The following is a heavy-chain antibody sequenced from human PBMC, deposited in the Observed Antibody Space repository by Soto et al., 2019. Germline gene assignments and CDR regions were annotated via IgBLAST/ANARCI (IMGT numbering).Heavy chain of an antibody. J-gene: IGHJ4*02. V-gene: IGHV4-30-2*01. Sequence: SETLSLTCAVSGGSISSGGYSWSWIRQPPGKGLEWIGYIHQTGITYYNPSLKSRVTISLDRSNNQFSLNLSSVTAADTAVYYCARGPYNGYSSGWTHRKFDYWGQGTLVT. CDR1: GGSISSGGYS. D-gene: IGHD6-19*01. CDR2: IHQTGIT. CDR3: ARGPYNGYSSGWTHRKFDY.